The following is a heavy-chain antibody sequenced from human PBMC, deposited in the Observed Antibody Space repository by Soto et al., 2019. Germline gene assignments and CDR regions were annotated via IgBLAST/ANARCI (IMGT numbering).Heavy chain of an antibody. CDR1: GYSFTSYW. D-gene: IGHD3-9*01. V-gene: IGHV5-51*01. CDR3: ARHVYYDVLKKNY. J-gene: IGHJ4*02. Sequence: GASLKISCKGSGYSFTSYWIGWVRQMPGKGLEWMGIIYPGNSDTRYSPSFQGQVTISADTSISTAYLEWSSLKASDTAIYYCARHVYYDVLKKNYWGQGTLVTVSS. CDR2: IYPGNSDT.